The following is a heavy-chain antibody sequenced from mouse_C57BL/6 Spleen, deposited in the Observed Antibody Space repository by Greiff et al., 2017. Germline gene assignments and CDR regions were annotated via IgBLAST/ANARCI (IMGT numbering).Heavy chain of an antibody. J-gene: IGHJ2*01. D-gene: IGHD2-4*01. Sequence: QVQLQQSGAELVRPGASVTLSCKASGYTFTDYEMHWVKQTPVHGLEWIGAIDPETGGTAYNQKFKGKAILTADKSSSTAYMELRSLTSEDSAVYYCTRSGYYDSREYFDYWGQGTTRTVSS. CDR3: TRSGYYDSREYFDY. V-gene: IGHV1-15*01. CDR1: GYTFTDYE. CDR2: IDPETGGT.